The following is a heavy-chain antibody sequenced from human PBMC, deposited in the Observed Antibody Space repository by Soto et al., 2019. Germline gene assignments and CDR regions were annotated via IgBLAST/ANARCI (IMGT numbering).Heavy chain of an antibody. V-gene: IGHV3-7*03. CDR2: IKQDGSEK. CDR3: ARIRFLEWLSAGNWFAP. Sequence: PGGSLRLSCAASGFTFSSYWMSWVRQAPGKGLEWVANIKQDGSEKYYVDSVKGRFTISRDNAKNSLYLQMNSLRAEDTAVYYCARIRFLEWLSAGNWFAPWGQGTLVTVSS. D-gene: IGHD3-3*01. J-gene: IGHJ5*02. CDR1: GFTFSSYW.